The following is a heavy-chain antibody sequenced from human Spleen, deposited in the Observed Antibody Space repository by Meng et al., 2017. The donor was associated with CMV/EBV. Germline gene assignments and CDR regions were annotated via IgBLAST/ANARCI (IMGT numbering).Heavy chain of an antibody. J-gene: IGHJ3*02. Sequence: GGSLRLSCAASGFTFDVYAMHWVRQAPGKGLEWVSGISWNTGRIAYAESVQGRFTISRDHSKNTLYLQMNSLRVEVTAVYYCARDDVFIRGQGTRVTVSS. CDR3: ARDDVFI. D-gene: IGHD3-10*02. CDR2: ISWNTGRI. V-gene: IGHV3-9*01. CDR1: GFTFDVYA.